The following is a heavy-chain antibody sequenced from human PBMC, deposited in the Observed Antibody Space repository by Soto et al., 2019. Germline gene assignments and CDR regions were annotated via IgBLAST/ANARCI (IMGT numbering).Heavy chain of an antibody. CDR2: INAGNGNT. J-gene: IGHJ4*02. CDR3: ARGDWWLFDY. CDR1: GYTFTSYA. Sequence: QVQLVQSGAEEKKPGASVKVSCKASGYTFTSYAIHWVRQAPGQRLEWMGWINAGNGNTKYSQKFQGRVTITRDTSASTAYMELSSLKAEDTAVYYCARGDWWLFDYWGRGTLVTVSS. D-gene: IGHD2-8*02. V-gene: IGHV1-3*05.